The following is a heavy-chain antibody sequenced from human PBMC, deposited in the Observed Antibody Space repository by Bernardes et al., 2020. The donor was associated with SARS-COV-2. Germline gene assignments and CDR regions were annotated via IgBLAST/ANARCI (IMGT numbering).Heavy chain of an antibody. D-gene: IGHD3-10*01. V-gene: IGHV1-24*01. CDR2: FDPEDGET. CDR3: ATRRYYGSGSYLGDYYYYGMDV. Sequence: ASVKVSCKVSGYTLTELSMHWVRQAPGKGLEWMGGFDPEDGETIYAQKFQGRVTMTEDTSTDTAYMELSSLRSEDTAVYYCATRRYYGSGSYLGDYYYYGMDVWGQGTTVTVSS. J-gene: IGHJ6*02. CDR1: GYTLTELS.